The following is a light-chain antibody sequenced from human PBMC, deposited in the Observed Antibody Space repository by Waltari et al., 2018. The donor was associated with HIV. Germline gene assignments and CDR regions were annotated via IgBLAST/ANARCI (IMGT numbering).Light chain of an antibody. Sequence: QSVLSQPPSASGTPGQRVTFSCSGSSPTIGSNHVYWYQQFPGTAPKLLIYRNYQRPSGVPDRFSGSKSGTSASLAISGLRSEDEADYYCAVWDVSLNGRVFGGGTKLTVL. CDR2: RNY. V-gene: IGLV1-47*01. J-gene: IGLJ3*02. CDR3: AVWDVSLNGRV. CDR1: SPTIGSNH.